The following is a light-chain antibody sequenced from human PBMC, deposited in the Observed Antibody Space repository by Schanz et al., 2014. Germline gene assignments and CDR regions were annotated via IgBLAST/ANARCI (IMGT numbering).Light chain of an antibody. Sequence: QSALTQPPSASGSPGQSVTISCTGTSSDVGGYNFVSWYQQHPGKAPKLMIYDVSDRPSGVPDRFSGSKSDTSASLAITGLQAEDEADYYCQSYDSSLSGSNWVFGGGTKLTVL. V-gene: IGLV2-8*01. CDR1: SSDVGGYNF. CDR3: QSYDSSLSGSNWV. CDR2: DVS. J-gene: IGLJ3*02.